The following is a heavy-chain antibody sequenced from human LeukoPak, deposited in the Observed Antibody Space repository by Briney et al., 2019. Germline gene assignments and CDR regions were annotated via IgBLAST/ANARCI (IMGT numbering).Heavy chain of an antibody. CDR2: ISASGFTQ. V-gene: IGHV3-11*04. Sequence: GGSLRLSCEASGCPFSAYYMYWIRQAPGKGLEWISYISASGFTQYYADSVRGRFTISRDNAQNSLFLQMNSLRVDDTAVYYCAILPRTGSIFDTDYWGQGTLVSVSS. D-gene: IGHD1-14*01. J-gene: IGHJ4*02. CDR1: GCPFSAYY. CDR3: AILPRTGSIFDTDY.